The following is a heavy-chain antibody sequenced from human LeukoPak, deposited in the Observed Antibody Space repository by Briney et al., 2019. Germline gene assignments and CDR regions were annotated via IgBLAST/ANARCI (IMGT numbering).Heavy chain of an antibody. CDR2: INHSGST. Sequence: SETLSLTCTVSGGSISGYYWSWIRQPPGKELEWIGEINHSGSTNYNPSLKSRVTISVDTSKNQFSLKLSSVTAADTAVYYCARLGLRLRWFDPWGQGTLVTVSS. J-gene: IGHJ5*02. CDR1: GGSISGYY. V-gene: IGHV4-34*01. CDR3: ARLGLRLRWFDP. D-gene: IGHD3/OR15-3a*01.